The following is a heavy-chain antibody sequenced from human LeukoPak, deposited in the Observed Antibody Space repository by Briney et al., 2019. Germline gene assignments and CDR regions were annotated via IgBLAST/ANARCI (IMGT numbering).Heavy chain of an antibody. D-gene: IGHD4-23*01. CDR2: MRMSGSA. Sequence: SETLSLTCTVSGGSISSNYWSWIRQPAGKGLEWIGRMRMSGSADYNPSLKSRVTMSVDTSKNQFSLKLSSVTAADTAVYYCARVDGGNSASYYYYYMDVWGKGTTVTVSS. CDR3: ARVDGGNSASYYYYYMDV. CDR1: GGSISSNY. J-gene: IGHJ6*03. V-gene: IGHV4-4*07.